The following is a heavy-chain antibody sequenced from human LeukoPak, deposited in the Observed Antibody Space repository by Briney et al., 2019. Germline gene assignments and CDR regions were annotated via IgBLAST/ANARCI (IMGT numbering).Heavy chain of an antibody. Sequence: GGSLRLSCVASGFTFSRHDMNWVRQAPGKGLEWVAVISYDGSNKYYADSVKGRFTISRDNAKNSLFLQMNSLRAEDTAVYYCARDGRVTVGATRYGYWGQGTLVTVSS. J-gene: IGHJ4*02. V-gene: IGHV3-30*03. CDR3: ARDGRVTVGATRYGY. CDR1: GFTFSRHD. D-gene: IGHD1-26*01. CDR2: ISYDGSNK.